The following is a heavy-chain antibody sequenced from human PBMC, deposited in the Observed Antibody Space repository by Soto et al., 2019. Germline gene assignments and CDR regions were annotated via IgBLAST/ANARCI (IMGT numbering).Heavy chain of an antibody. CDR2: IYDSGNT. V-gene: IGHV4-30-2*01. CDR1: GGSISGTTYS. J-gene: IGHJ4*02. D-gene: IGHD6-13*01. CDR3: ARGQGAAAGHSNFDY. Sequence: QLQLQESGSGLVKPSQTLSLTCAVPGGSISGTTYSWSWIRQPPGKGLEWIGYIYDSGNTYYNPALKRQFSIPVDGSKNQFSLKLSSVTAADPAVYYCARGQGAAAGHSNFDYWGQGALVTVSS.